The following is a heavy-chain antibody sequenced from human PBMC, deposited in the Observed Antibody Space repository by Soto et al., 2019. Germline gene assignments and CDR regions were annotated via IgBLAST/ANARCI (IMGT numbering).Heavy chain of an antibody. V-gene: IGHV4-31*03. CDR2: IYYSGST. Sequence: SETLSLTCTVSGGSISSGGYYWSWICQHPGKGLEWIGYIYYSGSTSYNPSLKSRVTISVDTSKNQFSLKLSSVTAADTAVYYCARERYGDFDYWGQGTLVTVSS. J-gene: IGHJ4*02. CDR3: ARERYGDFDY. CDR1: GGSISSGGYY. D-gene: IGHD4-17*01.